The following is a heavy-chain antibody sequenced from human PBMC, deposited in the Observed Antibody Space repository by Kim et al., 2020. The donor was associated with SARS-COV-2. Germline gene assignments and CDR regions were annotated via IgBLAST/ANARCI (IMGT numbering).Heavy chain of an antibody. V-gene: IGHV3-23*01. CDR1: EFTLSSYA. Sequence: GGSLRLSCAASEFTLSSYAMSWVRQAPGKGLHWVSAISGGDVLTYYADSVKGRFTISRDNSKNTLHLQMNSLRAEDTAVYYCAKDRSLNAFDIWGQGTMVTVSS. CDR3: AKDRSLNAFDI. CDR2: ISGGDVLT. J-gene: IGHJ3*02.